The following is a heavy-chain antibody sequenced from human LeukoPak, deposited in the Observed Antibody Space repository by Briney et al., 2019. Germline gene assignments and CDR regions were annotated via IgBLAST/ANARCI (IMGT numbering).Heavy chain of an antibody. J-gene: IGHJ4*02. V-gene: IGHV4-39*01. CDR3: ARRSLSVVDDY. Sequence: SETLSLTCSVSGGSISSSSSYWGWIRQPPGKGLEWIGSIYYSGSSFDNPALKSRVTISVDTSKNQFSLKLSSVTAADTAVYYCARRSLSVVDDYWGQGTLVTVSS. CDR2: IYYSGSS. CDR1: GGSISSSSSY.